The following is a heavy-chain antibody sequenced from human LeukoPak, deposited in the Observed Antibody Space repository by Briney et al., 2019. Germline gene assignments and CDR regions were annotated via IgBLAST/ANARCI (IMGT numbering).Heavy chain of an antibody. D-gene: IGHD6-19*01. CDR3: AKKRYSSGYSFDY. CDR2: ISGSGGST. V-gene: IGHV3-23*01. J-gene: IGHJ4*02. CDR1: GFTFSSYA. Sequence: GGSPRLSCAASGFTFSSYAMSWVRQAPGKGLEWVSAISGSGGSTYYADSVKGRFTISRDNSKNTLYLQMNSLRAEDTAVYYCAKKRYSSGYSFDYWGQGTLVTVSS.